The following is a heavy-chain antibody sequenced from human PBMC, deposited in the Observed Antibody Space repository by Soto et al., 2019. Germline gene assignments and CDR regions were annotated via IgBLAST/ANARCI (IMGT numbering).Heavy chain of an antibody. Sequence: GGSLRLSCAASGFTFSSYGMHWVRQAPGKGLEWVAVISYDGSNKNYADSVKGRFTISRDNSKNTLYLQMNSLRAEDTAVYYCAKGFYSYCSGGSCYFDYWGQGTLVTVSS. CDR1: GFTFSSYG. J-gene: IGHJ4*02. V-gene: IGHV3-30*18. CDR3: AKGFYSYCSGGSCYFDY. D-gene: IGHD2-15*01. CDR2: ISYDGSNK.